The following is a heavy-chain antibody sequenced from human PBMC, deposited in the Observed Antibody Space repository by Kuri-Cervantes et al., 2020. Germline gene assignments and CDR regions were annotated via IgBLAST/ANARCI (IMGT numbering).Heavy chain of an antibody. J-gene: IGHJ6*03. CDR3: ARGRQYYYYYYMDV. V-gene: IGHV4-38-2*01. CDR2: IYHSGST. CDR1: GYPISSGYY. D-gene: IGHD1-26*01. Sequence: GSLRLSCAVSGYPISSGYYWGWIRQPPGKGLEWIGSIYHSGSTYYNPSLKSRVTISVDTSKNQFSLKLSSVTAADTAVYYCARGRQYYYYYYMDVWGKGTTVTVSS.